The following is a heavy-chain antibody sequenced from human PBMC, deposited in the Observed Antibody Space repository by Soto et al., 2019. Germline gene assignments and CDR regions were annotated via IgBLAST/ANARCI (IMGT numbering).Heavy chain of an antibody. CDR3: AKDNGNYGSGTFSH. V-gene: IGHV3-23*01. CDR2: LXGTRXCX. CDR1: GFTFNSYA. Sequence: GGSLRLSCAASGFTFNSYAMSWVRQAPGKGLEWVAALXGTRXCXDXXXXXXGRFTVSRDESTTTLYLHMSSLNAEDKATYYCAKDNGNYGSGTFSHWGQGTLVTVPQ. D-gene: IGHD3-10*01. J-gene: IGHJ4*02.